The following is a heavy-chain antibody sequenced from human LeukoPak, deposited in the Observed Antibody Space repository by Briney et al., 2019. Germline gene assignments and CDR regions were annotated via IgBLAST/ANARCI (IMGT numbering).Heavy chain of an antibody. Sequence: PSETLSLTCTVSDDSVSSSRYYWTWLRQPPGKGLEWIGYIYHGSATHSPSLESRVTLSMDTSKNQYSLKMTSVTAADTAVYYCAREGGRQWLVSGALDSWGQGTLVTVSS. CDR1: DDSVSSSRYY. J-gene: IGHJ5*01. D-gene: IGHD6-19*01. V-gene: IGHV4-61*01. CDR3: AREGGRQWLVSGALDS. CDR2: IYHGSA.